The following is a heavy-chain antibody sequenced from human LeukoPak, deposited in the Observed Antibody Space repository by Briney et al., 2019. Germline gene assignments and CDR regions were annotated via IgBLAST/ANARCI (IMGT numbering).Heavy chain of an antibody. V-gene: IGHV1-69*15. J-gene: IGHJ4*02. Sequence: GASVKVSCKASGGTFSSYAISWVRQAPGQGLEWMGRIIPIFGTANYAQKFQGRVTITADESTSTAYMELSSLRSEDTAVYYCASHSSPWPSFDYWGQGTLVTVSS. D-gene: IGHD6-6*01. CDR1: GGTFSSYA. CDR2: IIPIFGTA. CDR3: ASHSSPWPSFDY.